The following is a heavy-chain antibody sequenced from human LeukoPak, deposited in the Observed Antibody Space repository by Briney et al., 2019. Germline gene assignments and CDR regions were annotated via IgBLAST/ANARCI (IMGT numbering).Heavy chain of an antibody. CDR3: AKGDDSSWHYYFYMDV. Sequence: GGSLRLSCAASGFTFSSYWMSWVRQAPGKGLECVANIKKDGSEKYYVDSVKGRFTISRDNAKTSLYLQMNSLRAEDTAVYYCAKGDDSSWHYYFYMDVWGKGTPVTISS. J-gene: IGHJ6*03. CDR2: IKKDGSEK. CDR1: GFTFSSYW. D-gene: IGHD6-13*01. V-gene: IGHV3-7*01.